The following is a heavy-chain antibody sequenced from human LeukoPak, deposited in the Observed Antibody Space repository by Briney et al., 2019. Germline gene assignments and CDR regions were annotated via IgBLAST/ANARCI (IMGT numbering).Heavy chain of an antibody. D-gene: IGHD1/OR15-1a*01. Sequence: GGSLRLSCAASGFIVSSNYMNWVRQAPGKGLEWVSVIYSGGSTYYADSVKGRFTISRDNSKNTLYLQMNNLRAEDTAVYYCARGQNIPAWGQGTLVTVSS. CDR2: IYSGGST. J-gene: IGHJ4*02. CDR1: GFIVSSNY. CDR3: ARGQNIPA. V-gene: IGHV3-53*01.